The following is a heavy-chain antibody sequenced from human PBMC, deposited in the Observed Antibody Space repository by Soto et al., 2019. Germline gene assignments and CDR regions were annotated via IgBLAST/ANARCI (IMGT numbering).Heavy chain of an antibody. J-gene: IGHJ5*02. CDR3: ARPVAAAVGYLLFDP. CDR2: IIPFLDKT. CDR1: GGSLSSYP. Sequence: QVLLVQSGAELKKPGSSLKVSCKASGGSLSSYPISWLRQAPGQGLEWMGRIIPFLDKTDYAQKFQGRVTFTADKSTTTVYLELSSLTSDDTAVYYCARPVAAAVGYLLFDPWGQGTLVTVSS. D-gene: IGHD6-13*01. V-gene: IGHV1-69*02.